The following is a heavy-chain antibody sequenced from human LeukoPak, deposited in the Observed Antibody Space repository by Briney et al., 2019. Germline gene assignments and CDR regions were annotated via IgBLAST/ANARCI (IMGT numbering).Heavy chain of an antibody. V-gene: IGHV3-9*01. CDR1: GFTFDDYA. D-gene: IGHD3-10*02. Sequence: LRLSCAASGFTFDDYAMHWVRQAPGKGLEWVSGISWNSGSIGYADSVKGRFTISRDNAKNSLYLQVNSLRAEDTALYYCAKGLGSGSYTGYYFDYWGQGTLVTVSS. CDR3: AKGLGSGSYTGYYFDY. J-gene: IGHJ4*02. CDR2: ISWNSGSI.